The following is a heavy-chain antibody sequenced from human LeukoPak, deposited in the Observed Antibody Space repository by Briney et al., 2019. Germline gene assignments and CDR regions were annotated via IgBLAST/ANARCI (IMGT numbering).Heavy chain of an antibody. Sequence: AGGSLRLSCAASGFTFSSYSMNWVRQAPGKGLEWVSSISSSSSYIYYADSVKGRFTISRDNAKNSLYLQTNSLRAEDTAVYYCARVKWELPRRMGYAFDIWGQGTMVTVSS. CDR3: ARVKWELPRRMGYAFDI. J-gene: IGHJ3*02. D-gene: IGHD1-26*01. CDR1: GFTFSSYS. V-gene: IGHV3-21*01. CDR2: ISSSSSYI.